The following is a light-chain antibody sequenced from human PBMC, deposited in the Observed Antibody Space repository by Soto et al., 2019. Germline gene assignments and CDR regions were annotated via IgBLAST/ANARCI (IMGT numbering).Light chain of an antibody. CDR2: DAS. Sequence: EIVLTQSPATLSLSPGERATLACRASKRVSNFLAWYQKKPGQAPRLLIYDASTRATGIPARFSGSGSGTDFALTISSLEPEDFAVYYCQQRRTWPPLTFGGGTKVEIK. V-gene: IGKV3-11*01. CDR1: KRVSNF. J-gene: IGKJ4*01. CDR3: QQRRTWPPLT.